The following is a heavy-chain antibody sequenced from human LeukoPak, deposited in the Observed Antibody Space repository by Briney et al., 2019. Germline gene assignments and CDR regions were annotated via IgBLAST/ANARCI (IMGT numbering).Heavy chain of an antibody. CDR1: GFTFSSYS. J-gene: IGHJ4*02. CDR3: ARGSIAVSVGKYYFDY. Sequence: GGSLRLSCAASGFTFSSYSMHWVRQAPGKTLEWVADILYDGSNKYYADSIKGRFTISRDNSKNTLYLQMNSLRAEDTAVYYCARGSIAVSVGKYYFDYWGQGALVTVSS. V-gene: IGHV3-30*04. D-gene: IGHD6-19*01. CDR2: ILYDGSNK.